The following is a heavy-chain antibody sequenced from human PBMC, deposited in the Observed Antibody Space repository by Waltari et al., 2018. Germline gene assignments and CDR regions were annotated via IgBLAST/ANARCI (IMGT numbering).Heavy chain of an antibody. CDR2: IWFDGSNQ. CDR3: AKGAYHVSSSNGDS. D-gene: IGHD6-6*01. Sequence: QGQLVESGGGVVQPGGSLRLSCTDSAFTFSSNDLHWVRQTPGKGLGGGAGIWFDGSNQFYADSVKGRFTISRDNSKNTAYLHMNSLRAEDTAIYYCAKGAYHVSSSNGDSWGQGTLVIVSS. V-gene: IGHV3-30*02. J-gene: IGHJ4*02. CDR1: AFTFSSND.